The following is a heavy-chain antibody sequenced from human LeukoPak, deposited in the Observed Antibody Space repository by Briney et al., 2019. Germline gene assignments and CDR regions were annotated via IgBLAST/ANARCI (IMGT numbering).Heavy chain of an antibody. CDR1: GFTFSSYE. J-gene: IGHJ3*01. D-gene: IGHD1-14*01. V-gene: IGHV3-48*03. Sequence: PGGSLRLSCAASGFTFSSYEMNWVRQAPGKGLEWISYITSSLSSTSYADSVKGRFTISRDNANNSVYLQMNSLRAEDTAVYYCARDRNRDDAFNLWGQGTMVTVSA. CDR2: ITSSLSST. CDR3: ARDRNRDDAFNL.